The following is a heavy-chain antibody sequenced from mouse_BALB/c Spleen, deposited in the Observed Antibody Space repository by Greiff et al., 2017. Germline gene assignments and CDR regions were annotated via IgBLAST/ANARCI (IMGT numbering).Heavy chain of an antibody. V-gene: IGHV14-3*02. CDR2: IDPANGNT. Sequence: EVKLMESGAELVKPGASVKLSCTASGFNIKDTYMHWVKQRPEQGLEWIGRIDPANGNTKYDPKFQGKATITADTSSNTAYLQLSSLTSEDTAVYYCARTDYGKRYAMDYWGQGTSVTVSS. CDR1: GFNIKDTY. CDR3: ARTDYGKRYAMDY. D-gene: IGHD2-1*01. J-gene: IGHJ4*01.